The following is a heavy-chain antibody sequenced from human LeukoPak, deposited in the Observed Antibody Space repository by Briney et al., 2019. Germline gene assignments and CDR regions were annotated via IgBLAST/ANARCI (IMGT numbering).Heavy chain of an antibody. CDR3: AGRNSLQLWFNY. V-gene: IGHV4-39*07. D-gene: IGHD5-18*01. Sequence: SETLSLTCTVSGGSISSSSYYWGWIRQPPGKGLEWIGSMYYSGSTYYNPSLKSRVTISVDTSKNQFSLKLSSVTAADTAVYYCAGRNSLQLWFNYWGQGTLVTVSS. CDR1: GGSISSSSYY. J-gene: IGHJ4*02. CDR2: MYYSGST.